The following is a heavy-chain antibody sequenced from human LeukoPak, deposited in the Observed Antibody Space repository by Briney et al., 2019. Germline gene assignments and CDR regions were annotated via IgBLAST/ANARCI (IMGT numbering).Heavy chain of an antibody. D-gene: IGHD6-19*01. Sequence: SETLSLTCTVYGRSISSYYWSWIRQPAGKGLEWIGRIYTSGSTNYNPSLKSRVTMSVDTSKNQFSLKLRSVTAADTAVYYCARDRIAVAATYYFDYWGQGTLVTVSS. CDR2: IYTSGST. CDR1: GRSISSYY. J-gene: IGHJ4*02. CDR3: ARDRIAVAATYYFDY. V-gene: IGHV4-4*07.